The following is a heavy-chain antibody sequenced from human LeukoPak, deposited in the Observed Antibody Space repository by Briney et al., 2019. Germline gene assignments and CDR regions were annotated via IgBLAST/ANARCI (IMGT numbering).Heavy chain of an antibody. V-gene: IGHV4-30-2*01. CDR3: ASERTILNYFDY. D-gene: IGHD3-3*01. CDR1: GGSISSGGYY. J-gene: IGHJ4*02. CDR2: IYHSGST. Sequence: SQTLSLTCTVSGGSISSGGYYWSWIRQPPGKGLEWIGYIYHSGSTYYNPSLKSRVTISVDRSKNQFSLKLSSVTAADTAVYYCASERTILNYFDYWGQGTLVTVSS.